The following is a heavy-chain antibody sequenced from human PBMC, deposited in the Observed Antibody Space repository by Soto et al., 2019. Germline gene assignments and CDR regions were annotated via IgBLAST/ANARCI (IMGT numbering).Heavy chain of an antibody. CDR1: GYPFIKYG. D-gene: IGHD3-9*01. Sequence: QLQLVQSAAEVKKPGASVRVSCKAYGYPFIKYGISWIRQAPEQGLEWMGWIKVDSGYTNYAQKFQGRVTMTADTSSDTAFMELRSLRLEDTAVYFFANSYDTGFDPWGQGTLVSVSS. J-gene: IGHJ5*02. CDR2: IKVDSGYT. CDR3: ANSYDTGFDP. V-gene: IGHV1-18*04.